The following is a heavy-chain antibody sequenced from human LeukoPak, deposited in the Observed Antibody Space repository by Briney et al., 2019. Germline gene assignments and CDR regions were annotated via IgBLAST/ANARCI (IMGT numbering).Heavy chain of an antibody. J-gene: IGHJ5*02. D-gene: IGHD2-15*01. CDR1: GFTFSSYG. V-gene: IGHV3-30*02. Sequence: GGSLRLSCAASGFTFSSYGMHWVRQAPGKGLEWVAFIRYDGSNKYYADSVKGRFTISRDNSKSTLYLQMNSLRAEDTAVYYCAKYRIVPPSGPIYFDPWGQGTLVTVSS. CDR3: AKYRIVPPSGPIYFDP. CDR2: IRYDGSNK.